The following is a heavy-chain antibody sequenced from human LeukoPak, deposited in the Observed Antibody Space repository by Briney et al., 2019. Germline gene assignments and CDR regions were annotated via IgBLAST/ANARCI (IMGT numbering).Heavy chain of an antibody. Sequence: SETLSLTCAVSGYSISSGYYWGWIRQPPGKGLEWIGSIYHSGSTYYNPSLKSRVTISVDTSKNQFSLKLSSVTAADTAVYYCARRTVDWLIFDYWGQGTLVTVSS. V-gene: IGHV4-38-2*01. CDR3: ARRTVDWLIFDY. CDR1: GYSISSGYY. J-gene: IGHJ4*02. D-gene: IGHD3-9*01. CDR2: IYHSGST.